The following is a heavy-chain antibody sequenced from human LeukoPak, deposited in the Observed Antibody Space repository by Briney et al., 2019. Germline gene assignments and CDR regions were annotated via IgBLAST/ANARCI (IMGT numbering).Heavy chain of an antibody. Sequence: GGSLRLSCAASGFTVSSNYMSWIRQAPGKGLEWVSFLYRDGRTSDADSVKGRFSVSRDNSKNTLYLQMNSLRAEDTAMYYCGRATLGGGFESWGQGTLVIVSS. CDR3: GRATLGGGFES. CDR1: GFTVSSNY. D-gene: IGHD2-15*01. J-gene: IGHJ4*02. V-gene: IGHV3-66*01. CDR2: LYRDGRT.